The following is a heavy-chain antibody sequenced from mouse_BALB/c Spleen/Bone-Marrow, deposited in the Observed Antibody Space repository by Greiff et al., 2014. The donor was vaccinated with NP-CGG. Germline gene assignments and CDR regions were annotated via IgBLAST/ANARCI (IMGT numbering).Heavy chain of an antibody. CDR1: GYTFTRFY. Sequence: QVQLKESGAEFAKPGASVRLSCKASGYTFTRFYIHWVKQRPGQDLEWIGEIDPSDSYINYNQEYKGKATLTVDKSSSTAYMQLSSLTSEDSALYYCARWGYLDYWGQGTTLTVSS. D-gene: IGHD3-1*01. CDR3: ARWGYLDY. J-gene: IGHJ2*01. CDR2: IDPSDSYI. V-gene: IGHV1-69*02.